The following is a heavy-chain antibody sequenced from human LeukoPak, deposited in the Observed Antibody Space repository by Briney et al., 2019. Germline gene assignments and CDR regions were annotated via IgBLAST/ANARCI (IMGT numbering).Heavy chain of an antibody. V-gene: IGHV4-59*01. D-gene: IGHD5-12*01. CDR1: GGSISYYY. Sequence: SETLSLTCTVSGGSISYYYWSWLRQPPGKGLEWIGYIYYSGSTNYNPSLKSRVTISVDTSKNQFSLKLSSVTAADTAVYYCARGRGYSDYGSIDYWGQGTLVTVSS. CDR2: IYYSGST. J-gene: IGHJ4*02. CDR3: ARGRGYSDYGSIDY.